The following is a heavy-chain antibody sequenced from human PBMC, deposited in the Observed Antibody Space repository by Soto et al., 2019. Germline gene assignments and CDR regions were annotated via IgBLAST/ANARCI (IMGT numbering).Heavy chain of an antibody. CDR2: INHSGST. CDR3: ARGYYYGMDV. V-gene: IGHV4-34*01. CDR1: GGSFSGYY. J-gene: IGHJ6*02. Sequence: PSETLSLTCAVYGGSFSGYYWSWIRQPPGKGLEWIGEINHSGSTNYNPSLKSRVTISVDTSKNQFSLKLSSVTAADTAVYYCARGYYYGMDVWGQGTTVPVSS.